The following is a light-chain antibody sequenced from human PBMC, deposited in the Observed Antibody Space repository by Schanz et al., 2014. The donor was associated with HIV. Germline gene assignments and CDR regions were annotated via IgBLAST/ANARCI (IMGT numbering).Light chain of an antibody. CDR3: GADHGRGSNFV. Sequence: QLVLTQPPSTSASLGASVTLTCTLTSDYSNYKVDWNQQRPGKGPRVVMRVGPGGIVGSKGDGVPDRFSVLASGLVRFLIIYNIQEEDEGDYYCGADHGRGSNFVFGGGTKLTVL. J-gene: IGLJ2*01. CDR1: SDYSNYK. CDR2: VGPGGIVG. V-gene: IGLV9-49*01.